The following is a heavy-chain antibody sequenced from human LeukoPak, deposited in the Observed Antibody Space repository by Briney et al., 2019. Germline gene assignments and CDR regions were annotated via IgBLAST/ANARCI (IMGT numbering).Heavy chain of an antibody. CDR1: GDTFTSYY. D-gene: IGHD1-26*01. J-gene: IGHJ4*02. CDR2: INPSGGST. V-gene: IGHV1-46*03. Sequence: GASVKVSCKASGDTFTSYYMHWVREAPGQGLEWMGIINPSGGSTSYAQKFQGRVTMTRDTSTSTVYMELSSLRSEDTAVYYCARDRGATNFDYWGQGTLVTVSS. CDR3: ARDRGATNFDY.